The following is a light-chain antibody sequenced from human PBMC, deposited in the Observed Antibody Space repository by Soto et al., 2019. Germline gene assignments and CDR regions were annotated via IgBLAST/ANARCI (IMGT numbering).Light chain of an antibody. CDR1: QSVLYSSINKNY. CDR3: QQYYSTPFT. Sequence: DIVMTQSPDSLAVSLGERATINCKSSQSVLYSSINKNYLAWYQQKPGQPPRLLIYWASTRESGVPDRFSGSGSGRDFTLTISSLQAEDVAVYYCQQYYSTPFTFGPGTKVDIK. J-gene: IGKJ3*01. V-gene: IGKV4-1*01. CDR2: WAS.